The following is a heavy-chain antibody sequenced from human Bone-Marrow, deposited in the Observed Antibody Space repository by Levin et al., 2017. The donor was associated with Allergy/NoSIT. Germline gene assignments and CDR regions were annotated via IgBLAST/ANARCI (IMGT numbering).Heavy chain of an antibody. Sequence: LSLTCAASGFTFSSYAMHWVRQAPGKGLEYVSAISSNGGSTYYANSVKGRFTISRDNSKNTLYLQMGSLRAEDMAVYYCASSSLYYYYYMDVWGKGTTVTVSS. CDR1: GFTFSSYA. J-gene: IGHJ6*03. CDR3: ASSSLYYYYYMDV. CDR2: ISSNGGST. V-gene: IGHV3-64*01.